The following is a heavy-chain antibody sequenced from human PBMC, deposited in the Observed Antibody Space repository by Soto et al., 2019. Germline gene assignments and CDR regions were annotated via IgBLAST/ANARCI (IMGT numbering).Heavy chain of an antibody. Sequence: PSETLSLTCAVSGYSISSGYYWGWIRQPPGKGLEWIGSIYHSGSTYYNPSLKSRVTISVDTSKNQFSLKLSSVTAADTAVYYCVRVRYDGYFDYWGQGTLVTVSS. CDR1: GYSISSGYY. V-gene: IGHV4-38-2*01. CDR2: IYHSGST. CDR3: VRVRYDGYFDY. D-gene: IGHD3-16*02. J-gene: IGHJ4*02.